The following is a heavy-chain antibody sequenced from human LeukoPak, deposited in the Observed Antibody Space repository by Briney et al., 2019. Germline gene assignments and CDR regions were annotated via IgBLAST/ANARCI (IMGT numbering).Heavy chain of an antibody. V-gene: IGHV3-48*03. CDR1: GFTFSSYK. CDR3: ARGGGSSWCLDC. J-gene: IGHJ4*02. CDR2: ISTSDTTI. Sequence: GGSLRLSCAASGFTFSSYKMNWVRQAPGKGLEWVSYISTSDTTIYYADSVKGRFTISRDNAKNSLYLQMNSLRVEDSAVYYCARGGGSSWCLDCWGQGTLVTVSS. D-gene: IGHD6-13*01.